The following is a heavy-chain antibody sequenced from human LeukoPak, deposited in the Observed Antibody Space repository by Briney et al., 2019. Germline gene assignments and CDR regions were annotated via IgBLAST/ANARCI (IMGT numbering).Heavy chain of an antibody. CDR1: GFTFSSYW. J-gene: IGHJ3*02. CDR3: ARVEVVPAAMLWYGAFDI. V-gene: IGHV3-74*01. D-gene: IGHD2-2*01. CDR2: INSDGSST. Sequence: PGGSLRLSCAASGFTFSSYWMHWVRQAPGKGLVWVSRINSDGSSTSYADSVKGRFTISRDNAKNTLYLQMNSLRAEDTAVYYCARVEVVPAAMLWYGAFDIWGQGTMVTVSS.